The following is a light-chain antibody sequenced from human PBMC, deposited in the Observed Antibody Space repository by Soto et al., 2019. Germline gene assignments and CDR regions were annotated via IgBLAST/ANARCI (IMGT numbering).Light chain of an antibody. CDR1: GRDIGAYDY. J-gene: IGLJ1*01. CDR3: SSYTTGYFYV. CDR2: GVK. V-gene: IGLV2-14*01. Sequence: QSVLTQPASGSGSPGQSITISCTGSGRDIGAYDYVSWYQQHPGKAPKLLIYGVKNRPSGVSYRFSASKSAFTASLTISGLQAEDEAHYYCSSYTTGYFYVFGPGTKVTVL.